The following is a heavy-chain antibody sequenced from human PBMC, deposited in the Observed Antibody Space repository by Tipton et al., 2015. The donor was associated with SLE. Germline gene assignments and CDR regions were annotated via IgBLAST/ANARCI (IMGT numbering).Heavy chain of an antibody. J-gene: IGHJ4*02. CDR1: GFSISGYY. D-gene: IGHD1-7*01. Sequence: TLSLTCTVSGFSISGYYWGWVRQPPGKGLEWLGTIYHSGTTHYKPPLTSRLTLSIDTSKNQFSLKLSSVTAADTAVYYCVRLELPATKADYWGPGTLVTVSS. CDR3: VRLELPATKADY. V-gene: IGHV4-38-2*02. CDR2: IYHSGTT.